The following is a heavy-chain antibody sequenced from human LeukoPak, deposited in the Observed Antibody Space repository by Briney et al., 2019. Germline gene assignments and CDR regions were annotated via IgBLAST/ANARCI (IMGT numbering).Heavy chain of an antibody. D-gene: IGHD6-19*01. V-gene: IGHV3-7*01. J-gene: IGHJ3*02. Sequence: GGSLRLSCVASGFTFSNDWMTRVRQVPGKGLEWVANIRKDGSQINYVDSVKGRFTMSRDNAKNSLFLQMNNLRAEDTAIYYCARDHSPSIYGSVWYDAFDIWGQGTMVTVSS. CDR3: ARDHSPSIYGSVWYDAFDI. CDR1: GFTFSNDW. CDR2: IRKDGSQI.